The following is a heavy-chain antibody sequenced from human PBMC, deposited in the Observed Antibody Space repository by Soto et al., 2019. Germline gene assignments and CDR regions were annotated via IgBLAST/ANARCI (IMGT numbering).Heavy chain of an antibody. CDR3: ARGGLRYFDWLPWGGYYYYMDV. D-gene: IGHD3-9*01. V-gene: IGHV4-59*01. Sequence: SETLSLTCTVSGGSISSYYWSWIRQPPGKGLEWIGYIYYSGSTNYNPSLKSRVTISVDTSKNQFSLKLSSVTAADTAVYYCARGGLRYFDWLPWGGYYYYMDVWGKGTTVTVSS. J-gene: IGHJ6*03. CDR2: IYYSGST. CDR1: GGSISSYY.